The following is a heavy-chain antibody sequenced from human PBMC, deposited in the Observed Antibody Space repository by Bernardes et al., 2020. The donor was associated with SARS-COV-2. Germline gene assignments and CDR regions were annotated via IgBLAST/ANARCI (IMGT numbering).Heavy chain of an antibody. D-gene: IGHD6-13*01. V-gene: IGHV3-48*02. CDR1: GFTFSSYS. J-gene: IGHJ4*02. CDR3: ARDSYSSSWYVYFDY. CDR2: ISSSSSTI. Sequence: SLRLSCAASGFTFSSYSMNWVRQAPGKGLEWVSYISSSSSTIYYADSVKGRFTISRDNAKNSLYLQMNSLRDEDTAVYYCARDSYSSSWYVYFDYWGQGTLVTVSS.